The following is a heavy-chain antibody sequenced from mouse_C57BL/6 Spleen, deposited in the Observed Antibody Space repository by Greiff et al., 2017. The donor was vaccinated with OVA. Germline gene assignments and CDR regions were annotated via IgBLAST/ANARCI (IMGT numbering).Heavy chain of an antibody. CDR2: IDPANGNT. J-gene: IGHJ4*01. D-gene: IGHD2-3*01. V-gene: IGHV14-3*01. CDR3: ALYDVYAMDY. CDR1: GFNIKNTC. Sequence: VQLQQSVAELVRPGASVKLSCTASGFNIKNTCMHWVKQRPEQGLEWIGRIDPANGNTKYAPKFQGKATITADTSSNTAYLQLSSLTSEDTAIYYCALYDVYAMDYWGQGTSVTVSA.